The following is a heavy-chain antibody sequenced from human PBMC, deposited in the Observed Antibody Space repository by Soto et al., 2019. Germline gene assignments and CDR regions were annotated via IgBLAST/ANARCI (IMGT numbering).Heavy chain of an antibody. CDR2: IYYSGSI. CDR3: ARLVYDSSGYRPG. J-gene: IGHJ4*02. Sequence: SETLSLTCTVFGGSISSSSYYRGWIRQPPGKGLEWIGSIYYSGSIYYNPSLKSRVTISVDTSKNQFSLKLSSVTAADTAVYYCARLVYDSSGYRPGWGQGTLVTVSS. D-gene: IGHD3-22*01. V-gene: IGHV4-39*01. CDR1: GGSISSSSYY.